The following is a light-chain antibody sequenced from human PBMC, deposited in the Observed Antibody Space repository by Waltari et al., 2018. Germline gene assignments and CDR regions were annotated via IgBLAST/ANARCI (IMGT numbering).Light chain of an antibody. Sequence: QSVLTQPPSVSAAPGQRVTISCTGSSSNLGAGYGVHWYQQLPGTAPKLLIYGNSNRPSGVPDRFSGSKSGTSASLAITGLQAEDEADYYCQSYDSSLSGWVFGGGTKLTVL. CDR2: GNS. CDR1: SSNLGAGYG. CDR3: QSYDSSLSGWV. V-gene: IGLV1-40*01. J-gene: IGLJ3*02.